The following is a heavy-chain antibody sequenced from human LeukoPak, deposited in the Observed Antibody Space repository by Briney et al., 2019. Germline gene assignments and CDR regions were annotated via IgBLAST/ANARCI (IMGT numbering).Heavy chain of an antibody. CDR3: ARDETRDLVATLDY. Sequence: ASVKVYCKASGYTFTGYYMHWVRQAPGQGLEWMGWINPNSGGTNYAQKFQGRVTMTRDTSTSTAYMELRSLRSDDTAVYYCARDETRDLVATLDYWGQGTLVTVSS. D-gene: IGHD5-12*01. CDR1: GYTFTGYY. J-gene: IGHJ4*02. CDR2: INPNSGGT. V-gene: IGHV1-2*02.